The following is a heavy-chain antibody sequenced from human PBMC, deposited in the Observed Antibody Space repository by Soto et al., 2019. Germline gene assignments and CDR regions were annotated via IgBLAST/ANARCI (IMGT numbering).Heavy chain of an antibody. Sequence: VQLVESGGGVVQPGRSLRLSCAASGFTFSTYGMHWVRQTPGKGLEWVTFISYDGRDKTYADSVKGRFTISRDNSKNTVFLQMDSLRVEDTAVFYCAKPAYPYAYYFDYWGQGTLVTVSS. CDR3: AKPAYPYAYYFDY. V-gene: IGHV3-30*18. CDR2: ISYDGRDK. CDR1: GFTFSTYG. J-gene: IGHJ4*02. D-gene: IGHD2-21*01.